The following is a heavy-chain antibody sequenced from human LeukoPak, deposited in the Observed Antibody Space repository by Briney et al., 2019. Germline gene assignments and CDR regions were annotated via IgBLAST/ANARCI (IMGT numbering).Heavy chain of an antibody. D-gene: IGHD3-10*01. V-gene: IGHV4-34*01. CDR2: INHSGST. J-gene: IGHJ4*02. Sequence: SETLSLTCAVYGGSFSGYYWSWIRQPPGKGLEWIGEINHSGSTNYNPSLKSRVTISVDTSKNQFSLKLSSVTAADTAVYYCARLWGVINLDYWGQGTLVTVSS. CDR1: GGSFSGYY. CDR3: ARLWGVINLDY.